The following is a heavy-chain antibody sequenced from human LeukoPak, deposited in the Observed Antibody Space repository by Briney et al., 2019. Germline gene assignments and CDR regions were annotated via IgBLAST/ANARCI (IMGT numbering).Heavy chain of an antibody. CDR2: IYYSGST. Sequence: TTSETLSLTCAVYGGSFSGYYWSWIRQPPGKGLEWIGYIYYSGSTNYNPSLKSRVTISVDTSKNQFSLKLSSVTAADTAVYYCAGGRRKDAFDIWGQGTMVTVSS. CDR1: GGSFSGYY. CDR3: AGGRRKDAFDI. D-gene: IGHD6-25*01. V-gene: IGHV4-59*01. J-gene: IGHJ3*02.